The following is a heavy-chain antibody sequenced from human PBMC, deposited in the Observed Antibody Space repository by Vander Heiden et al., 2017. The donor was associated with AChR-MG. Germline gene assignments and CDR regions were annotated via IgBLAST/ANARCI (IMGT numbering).Heavy chain of an antibody. Sequence: QVQLVESGGGVVQPGRSLRLSCSASGFTFSSYGMHWVRQAPGKGLGWVAVIWYDGSNKYYADSVKGRFTISRDNSKNTLYLQMNSLRAEDTAVYYCARDITSWYYDSSGYLWWGQGTLVTVSS. V-gene: IGHV3-33*01. D-gene: IGHD3-22*01. CDR3: ARDITSWYYDSSGYLW. CDR1: GFTFSSYG. CDR2: IWYDGSNK. J-gene: IGHJ4*02.